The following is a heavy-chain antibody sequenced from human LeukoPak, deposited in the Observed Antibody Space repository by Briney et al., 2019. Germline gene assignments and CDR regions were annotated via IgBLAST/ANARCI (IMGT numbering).Heavy chain of an antibody. V-gene: IGHV1-8*01. CDR3: ARGAVTTAEHWHFSL. D-gene: IGHD4-17*01. CDR1: GYTFTNYY. J-gene: IGHJ2*01. Sequence: ASVKVSCKASGYTFTNYYISWVRQATGQGLEWMGWMNPAGDNAGYAQKFQGRMTLTRDTSVSTVYMELSSLRSEDTAVYYCARGAVTTAEHWHFSLWGRGTLVTVSS. CDR2: MNPAGDNA.